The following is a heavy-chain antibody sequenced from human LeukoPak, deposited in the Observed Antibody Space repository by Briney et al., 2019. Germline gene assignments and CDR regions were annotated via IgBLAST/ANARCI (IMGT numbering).Heavy chain of an antibody. D-gene: IGHD3-22*01. Sequence: ASVKVSCKASGYTFTSYGISWVRQAPGQGLEWMGWISAYNGNTNYAQKLQGRVTITADKSTSTAYMELSSLRSEDTAVYYCARDPGYYDSSGYYHYYFDYWGQGTLVTVSS. V-gene: IGHV1-18*01. J-gene: IGHJ4*02. CDR2: ISAYNGNT. CDR3: ARDPGYYDSSGYYHYYFDY. CDR1: GYTFTSYG.